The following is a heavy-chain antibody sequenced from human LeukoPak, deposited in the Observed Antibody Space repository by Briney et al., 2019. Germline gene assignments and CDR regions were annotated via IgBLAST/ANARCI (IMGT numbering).Heavy chain of an antibody. CDR2: IYHSGRT. CDR1: GYSISSGYY. J-gene: IGHJ3*02. CDR3: ARAFRGIFGVFEAFDI. Sequence: SETLSLTCTVSGYSISSGYYWGWIRQPPGKGLEWIGIIYHSGRTDYNPSLKSRVTISEDTSKKQFSLKLRSVTAADTAVYYCARAFRGIFGVFEAFDIWGQGTMATVSS. D-gene: IGHD3-3*01. V-gene: IGHV4-38-2*02.